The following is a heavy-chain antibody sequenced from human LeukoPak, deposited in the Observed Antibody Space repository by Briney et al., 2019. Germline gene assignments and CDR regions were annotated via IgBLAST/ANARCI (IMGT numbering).Heavy chain of an antibody. V-gene: IGHV3-7*01. J-gene: IGHJ4*02. Sequence: GGSLRLSCAASGFTFSNYWMGWVRQAPGKGLEWVANIKQDGSEKYYVDSVKGRFTISRDNSKNTLYLQMNSLRAEDTAVYYCAKDQSGVGATTLDYWGQGTLVTVSS. CDR3: AKDQSGVGATTLDY. CDR2: IKQDGSEK. CDR1: GFTFSNYW. D-gene: IGHD1-26*01.